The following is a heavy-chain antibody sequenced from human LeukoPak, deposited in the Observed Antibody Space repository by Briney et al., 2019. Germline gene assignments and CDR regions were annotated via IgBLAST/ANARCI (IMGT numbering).Heavy chain of an antibody. Sequence: PGGSLRLSCAASGFTFSDYYMSWIRQAPGKGLEWASYISGSSSNTNYADSVKGRFAISRDNAKNSLYLQMNSLRAEDTAVYYCASSAGAAAGLDYWGQGTLVTVSS. CDR2: ISGSSSNT. J-gene: IGHJ4*02. CDR3: ASSAGAAAGLDY. V-gene: IGHV3-11*06. CDR1: GFTFSDYY. D-gene: IGHD6-13*01.